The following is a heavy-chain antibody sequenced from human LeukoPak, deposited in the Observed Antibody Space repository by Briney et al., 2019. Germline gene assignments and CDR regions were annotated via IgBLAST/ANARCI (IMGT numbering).Heavy chain of an antibody. D-gene: IGHD3-3*01. Sequence: AGGPLRLSCAASGFTFSSYSMNWVRQAPGKGLEWVSSISSSSSYIYYADSVKGRFTISRDDSKSIVYLQMNSLRTEDTGVYYCTPEFDDHWSGYSLFWGQGALVTVSS. CDR2: ISSSSSYI. CDR1: GFTFSSYS. V-gene: IGHV3-21*03. J-gene: IGHJ4*02. CDR3: TPEFDDHWSGYSLF.